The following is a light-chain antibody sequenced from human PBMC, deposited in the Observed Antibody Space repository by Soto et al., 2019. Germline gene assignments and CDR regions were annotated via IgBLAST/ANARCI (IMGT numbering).Light chain of an antibody. J-gene: IGKJ5*01. Sequence: DIVLTQSPGTLSLSPVERATLSFRSSQSVGSSLAWYQQKTGQAPRLLISGASSRAAGIPDRFSGSGSETDFTLTISRLEPEDFALYYCQQYGSSPITFGQGTRLEIK. CDR1: QSVGSS. CDR3: QQYGSSPIT. CDR2: GAS. V-gene: IGKV3-20*01.